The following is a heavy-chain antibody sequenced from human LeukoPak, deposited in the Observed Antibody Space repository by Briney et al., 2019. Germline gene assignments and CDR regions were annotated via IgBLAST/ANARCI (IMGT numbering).Heavy chain of an antibody. V-gene: IGHV4-59*08. J-gene: IGHJ4*02. CDR3: ARLVRITMVRGVMAFDY. CDR2: IYYSGST. Sequence: SETLSLTCTVSGGSISGYYWSWIRQPPGKGLEWIGYIYYSGSTNYNPSLKSRVTISVDTSKNQFSLKLSSVTAADTAVYYCARLVRITMVRGVMAFDYWGQGTLVTVSS. CDR1: GGSISGYY. D-gene: IGHD3-10*01.